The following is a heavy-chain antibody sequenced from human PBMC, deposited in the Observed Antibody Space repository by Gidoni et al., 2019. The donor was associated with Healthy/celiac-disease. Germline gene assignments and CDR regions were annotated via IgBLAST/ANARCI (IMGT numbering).Heavy chain of an antibody. V-gene: IGHV4-38-2*02. CDR1: GYSISSGYY. CDR2: IYHSGST. Sequence: QVQLQESGPGLVKPSETLSLTCTVPGYSISSGYYWGWIRQPPGKGLEWIGSIYHSGSTYYNPSLKSRVTISVDTSKNQFSLKLSSVTAADTAVYYCARDESGYDFWSGYSGKGYYYYMDVWGKGTTVTVSS. CDR3: ARDESGYDFWSGYSGKGYYYYMDV. D-gene: IGHD3-3*01. J-gene: IGHJ6*03.